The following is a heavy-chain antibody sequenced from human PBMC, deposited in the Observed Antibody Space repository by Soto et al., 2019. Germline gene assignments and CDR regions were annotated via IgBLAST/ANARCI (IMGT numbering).Heavy chain of an antibody. CDR2: INPNSGGT. Sequence: ASVKVSCKASGYTFTGYYMHWVRQAPGQVLEWMGWINPNSGGTNYAQKFQGWVTMTRDTSISTAYMELSRLRSDDTAVYYCARSMGRITIFGVVIADYYYYGMDVWGQGTTVTVSS. CDR1: GYTFTGYY. V-gene: IGHV1-2*04. D-gene: IGHD3-3*01. CDR3: ARSMGRITIFGVVIADYYYYGMDV. J-gene: IGHJ6*02.